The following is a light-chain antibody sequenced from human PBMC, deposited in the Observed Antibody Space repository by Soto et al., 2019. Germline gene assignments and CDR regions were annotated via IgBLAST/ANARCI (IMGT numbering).Light chain of an antibody. CDR2: DVS. V-gene: IGLV2-14*01. Sequence: QSALTQPASVSGSPGQSITISCTGTSNDVGGYNYVSWYQQHPDKAPKLIIFDVSNRPSGVSNRFSGSKSDNTASLTISGLQAEDEADYYCSSYTSSFTVLFGGGTKLTVL. CDR3: SSYTSSFTVL. J-gene: IGLJ2*01. CDR1: SNDVGGYNY.